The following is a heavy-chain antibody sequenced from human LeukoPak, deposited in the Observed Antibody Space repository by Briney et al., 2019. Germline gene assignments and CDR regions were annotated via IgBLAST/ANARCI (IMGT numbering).Heavy chain of an antibody. Sequence: GGSLRLSCAASGFTFSSYEMNWVHQAPGKGLEWVSYISTSGSSIYYADSVKGRFTISRDNAKNSLYLQMDSLRAEETAVYYXXXXXGXXXGGTCYPFAFDIWGQGTMVTVSS. J-gene: IGHJ3*02. V-gene: IGHV3-48*03. CDR3: XXXXGXXXGGTCYPFAFDI. CDR1: GFTFSSYE. D-gene: IGHD2-15*01. CDR2: ISTSGSSI.